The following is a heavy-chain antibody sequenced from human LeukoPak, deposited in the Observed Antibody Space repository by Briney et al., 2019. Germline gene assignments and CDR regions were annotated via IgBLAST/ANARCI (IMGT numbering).Heavy chain of an antibody. J-gene: IGHJ4*02. CDR1: GFTLSSYE. Sequence: PGGSLRLSCAASGFTLSSYEMNWVRQAPGKGLEWVSYISSGGSAIKYADSVKGRFTISRDNAKNPLYLQMNSLGAEDTAVYYCARERGKDFDYWGQGTLVTVAS. V-gene: IGHV3-48*03. CDR2: ISSGGSAI. CDR3: ARERGKDFDY.